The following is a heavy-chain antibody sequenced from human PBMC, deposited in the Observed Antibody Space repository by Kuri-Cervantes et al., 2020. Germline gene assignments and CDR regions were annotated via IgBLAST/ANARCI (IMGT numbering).Heavy chain of an antibody. J-gene: IGHJ4*02. Sequence: GGSLRLSCAASGFTFSSYEMNWVRQAPGKGLEWVALIFFDGSNKEYADSVKGRFTISRDNSKNTLYLQMNNLRAEDTALYYCARDTVPGSQGYYFDQWGQGTLVTVSS. D-gene: IGHD2-15*01. CDR2: IFFDGSNK. CDR1: GFTFSSYE. CDR3: ARDTVPGSQGYYFDQ. V-gene: IGHV3-30-3*01.